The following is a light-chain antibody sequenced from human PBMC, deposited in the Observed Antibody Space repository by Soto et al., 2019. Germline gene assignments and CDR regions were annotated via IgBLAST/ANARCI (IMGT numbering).Light chain of an antibody. CDR3: QQYNNWPRT. Sequence: ITESPATVSVSPGERASLSCRVSQSVGNTYLAWYQQKPGQAPRLLIYGASTRATGIPARFSGSGSGTEFTLTISSLQSEDFAVYYCQQYNNWPRTFGQGTKVDIK. CDR2: GAS. V-gene: IGKV3-15*01. J-gene: IGKJ1*01. CDR1: QSVGNTY.